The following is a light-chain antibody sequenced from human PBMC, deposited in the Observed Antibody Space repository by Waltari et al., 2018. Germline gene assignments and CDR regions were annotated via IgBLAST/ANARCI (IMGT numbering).Light chain of an antibody. CDR3: QAWDSSNVV. Sequence: SYELTQPPSVSVSPGQTATLTCSGENLGDKYISWYQKRPGQPPVVVIYQDNKRPSGIPERFSGSNSGDTATLTISGTQALDEADYYCQAWDSSNVVFGGGTKLTVL. CDR2: QDN. CDR1: NLGDKY. J-gene: IGLJ2*01. V-gene: IGLV3-1*01.